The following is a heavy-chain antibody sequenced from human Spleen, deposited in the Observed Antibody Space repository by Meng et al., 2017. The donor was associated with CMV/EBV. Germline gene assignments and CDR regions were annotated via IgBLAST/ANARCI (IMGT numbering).Heavy chain of an antibody. D-gene: IGHD6-13*01. CDR2: IYSGDSST. V-gene: IGHV3-23*03. Sequence: GGSLRLSCAASGFTFSSYAMSWVRQAPGKGLEWVSVIYSGDSSTYYADSVKGRFTVSRDNSKNTLYLQMNSLRAEDTAVYYCAKVPNLLAAVGTDSFDYWGQGTLVTVSS. CDR3: AKVPNLLAAVGTDSFDY. CDR1: GFTFSSYA. J-gene: IGHJ4*02.